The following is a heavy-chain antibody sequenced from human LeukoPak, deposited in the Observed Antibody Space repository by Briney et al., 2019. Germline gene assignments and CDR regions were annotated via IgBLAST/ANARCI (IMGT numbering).Heavy chain of an antibody. CDR2: MNPNSGNT. J-gene: IGHJ5*02. D-gene: IGHD6-13*01. CDR1: GYTFTSYD. Sequence: KVSCKASGYTFTSYDINWVRQATGQGLEWMGWMNPNSGNTGYAQKFQGRVTMTRNTSISTAYMELSSLRSEDTAVYYCARGVRGINWFDPWGQGTLVTVSS. V-gene: IGHV1-8*01. CDR3: ARGVRGINWFDP.